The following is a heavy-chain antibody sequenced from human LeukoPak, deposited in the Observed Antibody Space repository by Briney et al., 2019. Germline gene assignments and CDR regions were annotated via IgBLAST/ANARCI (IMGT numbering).Heavy chain of an antibody. CDR3: ARDSGSYGDHYYYMDV. Sequence: SVKVSCKASGGTFSSYAISWVRQAPGQGLEWMGGIIPIFGTANYAQKFQGRVTITTDESTSTAYMELSSLRSEDTAVYYCARDSGSYGDHYYYMDVWGKGTTVTVSS. D-gene: IGHD1-26*01. CDR1: GGTFSSYA. J-gene: IGHJ6*03. V-gene: IGHV1-69*05. CDR2: IIPIFGTA.